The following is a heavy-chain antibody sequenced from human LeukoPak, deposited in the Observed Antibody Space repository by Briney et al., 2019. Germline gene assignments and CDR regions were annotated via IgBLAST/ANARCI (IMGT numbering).Heavy chain of an antibody. CDR2: ISSSGSTI. V-gene: IGHV3-48*03. CDR1: GFTFSSYE. CDR3: ARDQAYSSSWYDLGLGY. J-gene: IGHJ4*02. D-gene: IGHD6-13*01. Sequence: GGSLRLSCAASGFTFSSYEMNWVRQAPGQGLEWVSYISSSGSTIYYADSVKGRFTISRDNAKNSLYLQMNSLRAEDTAVYYCARDQAYSSSWYDLGLGYWGQGTLVTVSS.